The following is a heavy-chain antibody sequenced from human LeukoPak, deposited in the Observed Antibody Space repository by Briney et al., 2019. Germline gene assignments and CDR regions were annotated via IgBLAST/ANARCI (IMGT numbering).Heavy chain of an antibody. CDR3: ARYPIKYCSSTSCYTRNWFDP. V-gene: IGHV1-2*02. J-gene: IGHJ5*02. CDR1: GYTFTGYY. D-gene: IGHD2-2*02. Sequence: ASVKVSCKASGYTFTGYYMHWVRQAPGQGLEWMGWINPNSGGTNYAQKYQGRVTMTRDTSNSTAYMELSRLRSDDTAAYYCARYPIKYCSSTSCYTRNWFDPWGQGTLVTVSS. CDR2: INPNSGGT.